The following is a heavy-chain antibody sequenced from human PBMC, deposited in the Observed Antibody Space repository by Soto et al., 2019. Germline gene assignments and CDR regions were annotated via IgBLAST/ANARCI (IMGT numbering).Heavy chain of an antibody. CDR1: GGSISTYY. CDR3: ARASLRYFDWPPFDY. D-gene: IGHD3-9*01. J-gene: IGHJ4*02. V-gene: IGHV4-59*01. CDR2: IYYSGST. Sequence: QVQLQESGPGLVKASETLSLTCTVSGGSISTYYWSWIRQPPGKGLEWIGYIYYSGSTKNNPSLRSRVTISVDTSKNQFSLKLTSVTAADTAVYYCARASLRYFDWPPFDYWGQGTLVTVSS.